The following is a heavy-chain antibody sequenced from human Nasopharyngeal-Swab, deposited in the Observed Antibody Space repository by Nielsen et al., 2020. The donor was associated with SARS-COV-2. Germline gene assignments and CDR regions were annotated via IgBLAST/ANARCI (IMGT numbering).Heavy chain of an antibody. CDR3: ARDFRFWELSDLGY. V-gene: IGHV3-33*01. Sequence: SLKISCAASGFTFSSYGMHWVRQAPGQGLEWVAVIWYDGSNKYYADSVKGRFTISSDNSKNTLYLQMNSLRAEDTAVYYCARDFRFWELSDLGYWGQGTLGTVSS. D-gene: IGHD3-10*01. J-gene: IGHJ4*02. CDR1: GFTFSSYG. CDR2: IWYDGSNK.